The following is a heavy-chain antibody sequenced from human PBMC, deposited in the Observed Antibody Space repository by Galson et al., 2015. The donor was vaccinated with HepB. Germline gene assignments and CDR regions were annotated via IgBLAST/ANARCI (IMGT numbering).Heavy chain of an antibody. V-gene: IGHV3-33*01. CDR3: ARDRWYYGSGSSLYPDY. CDR1: GFTFSSYG. CDR2: IWYDGSSK. D-gene: IGHD3-10*01. J-gene: IGHJ4*02. Sequence: SLRLSCAASGFTFSSYGMHWVRQAPGKGLEWVAVIWYDGSSKYYADSVKGRFTISRDNSKNTLYLQMNSLRAEDTAVYYCARDRWYYGSGSSLYPDYWGQGTLVTVSS.